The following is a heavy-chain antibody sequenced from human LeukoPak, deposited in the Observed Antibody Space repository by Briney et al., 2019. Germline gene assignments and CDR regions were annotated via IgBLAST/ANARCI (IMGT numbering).Heavy chain of an antibody. V-gene: IGHV3-23*01. J-gene: IGHJ4*02. Sequence: PGGSLRLSCAASGFTFSNYAMTWVRQAPGKGPEWLATISGSGGSTYSADSVKGRLAISRDNSRNTLYLQMNSLRGDDTAVYYCAKDVGKWESLHFFDYWGQGTLVTVSS. D-gene: IGHD1-26*01. CDR1: GFTFSNYA. CDR2: ISGSGGST. CDR3: AKDVGKWESLHFFDY.